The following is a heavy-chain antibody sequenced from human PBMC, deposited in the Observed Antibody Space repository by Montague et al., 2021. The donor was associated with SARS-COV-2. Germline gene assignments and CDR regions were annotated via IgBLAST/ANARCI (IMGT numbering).Heavy chain of an antibody. CDR2: IYYSGST. J-gene: IGHJ5*02. V-gene: IGHV4-59*01. CDR1: NGSINSYY. CDR3: AREGLHNSFDP. Sequence: SKTLSLTCTVSNGSINSYYWSWVRQPPGKRLEWIGYIYYSGSTNYNPSLESRVTMSIDTSKNQFSLKLRSVTAADTAFYFCAREGLHNSFDPWGQGTLVIVSS.